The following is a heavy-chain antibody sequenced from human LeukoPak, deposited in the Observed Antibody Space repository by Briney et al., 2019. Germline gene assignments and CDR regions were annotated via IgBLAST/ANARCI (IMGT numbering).Heavy chain of an antibody. CDR3: ARDRGGFGVVTPLGY. Sequence: GGSLRLSCAASGFTVSSNYMSWVRQAPGKGLEWVSVIYSGGSTYYADSVKGRFTISRHNSKNTLYLQMNSLRADDTAVYYCARDRGGFGVVTPLGYWGQGTLVTVSS. CDR2: IYSGGST. V-gene: IGHV3-53*04. J-gene: IGHJ4*02. CDR1: GFTVSSNY. D-gene: IGHD3-3*01.